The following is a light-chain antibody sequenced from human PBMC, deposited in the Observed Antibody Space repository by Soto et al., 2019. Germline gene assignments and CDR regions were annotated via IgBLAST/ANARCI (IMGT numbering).Light chain of an antibody. V-gene: IGLV2-14*03. CDR1: SSDIGSYNY. J-gene: IGLJ2*01. CDR2: DVS. Sequence: QSALTQPASLSGSPGQSITISCTGTSSDIGSYNYISWYQQHPGKAPKLMIFDVSYRPSGISDRFSGSKSGNTASLTISGLQPEDEADYYCSSYGACSPLFVGVTNVTVL. CDR3: SSYGACSPL.